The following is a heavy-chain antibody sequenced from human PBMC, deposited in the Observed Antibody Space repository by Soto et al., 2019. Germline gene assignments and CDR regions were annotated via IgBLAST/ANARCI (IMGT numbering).Heavy chain of an antibody. CDR3: ASAGGLGAVAADY. D-gene: IGHD6-19*01. V-gene: IGHV4-30-2*01. CDR1: GGSISSGGYS. CDR2: IYHSGST. J-gene: IGHJ4*02. Sequence: QLQLQESGSGLVKPSQTLSLTCAVSGGSISSGGYSWSWIRQPPGKGLEWIVYIYHSGSTYYNPSLKSRVTISVDRSKNQFSLQRSSVTAADTAVYYCASAGGLGAVAADYWGQGTLVTVSS.